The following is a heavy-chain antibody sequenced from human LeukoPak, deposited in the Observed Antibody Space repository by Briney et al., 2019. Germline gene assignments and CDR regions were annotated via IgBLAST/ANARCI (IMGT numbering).Heavy chain of an antibody. D-gene: IGHD3-10*01. J-gene: IGHJ4*02. CDR1: GFTFDDYA. CDR3: AKDVLWFGELSGGYFDY. CDR2: ISWNSGSI. V-gene: IGHV3-9*01. Sequence: PGRSLRLSCAASGFTFDDYAMHWVRQAPGKGLEWVSGISWNSGSIGYADSVKGRFTISRDNAKNSLYLQMNGLRAEDTALYYCAKDVLWFGELSGGYFDYWGQGTLVTVSS.